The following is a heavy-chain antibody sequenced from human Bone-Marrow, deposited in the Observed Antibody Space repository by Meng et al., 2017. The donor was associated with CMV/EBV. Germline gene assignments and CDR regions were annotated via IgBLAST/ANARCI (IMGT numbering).Heavy chain of an antibody. V-gene: IGHV3-21*01. CDR2: ISSSSSYI. CDR1: GFTFSSYS. D-gene: IGHD6-19*01. Sequence: GESLKISCAASGFTFSSYSMNWVRQAPGKGLEWVSSISSSSSYIYYADSVKGRFTISRDNAKNSLYLQMYSLRAEDTAVYYCAKVSPPSGYSSDWYSNYYYYGMAVWGQGSTVTCSS. J-gene: IGHJ6*01. CDR3: AKVSPPSGYSSDWYSNYYYYGMAV.